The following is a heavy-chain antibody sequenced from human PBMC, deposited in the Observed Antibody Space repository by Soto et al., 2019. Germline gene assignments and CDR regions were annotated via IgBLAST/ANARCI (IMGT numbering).Heavy chain of an antibody. V-gene: IGHV4-4*02. CDR3: ARASGSPGYYYYYMDV. Sequence: TSETLSLTCDVSGGSISTGGWWSWVRQPPGKGLEWIGQISQSGTTNYNPSLKSRVTISVDTSKNQFSLKLSSVTAADTAVYYCARASGSPGYYYYYMDVWGKGTTVTVSS. J-gene: IGHJ6*03. CDR2: ISQSGTT. D-gene: IGHD3-10*01. CDR1: GGSISTGGW.